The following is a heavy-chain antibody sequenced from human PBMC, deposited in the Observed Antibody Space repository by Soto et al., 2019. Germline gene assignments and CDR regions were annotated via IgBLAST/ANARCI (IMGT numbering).Heavy chain of an antibody. CDR1: GFTFSSYG. D-gene: IGHD6-6*01. V-gene: IGHV3-33*08. J-gene: IGHJ6*02. Sequence: GGSLRLSCAASGFTFSSYGMNWVRQAPGKGLEWVAVIRNDGSNKYYADSVKGRFTISRDNSKNTLYLQMNSLRAEDTAVYYCARVVAARPPYYYYGMDVWGQGTTVTVSS. CDR2: IRNDGSNK. CDR3: ARVVAARPPYYYYGMDV.